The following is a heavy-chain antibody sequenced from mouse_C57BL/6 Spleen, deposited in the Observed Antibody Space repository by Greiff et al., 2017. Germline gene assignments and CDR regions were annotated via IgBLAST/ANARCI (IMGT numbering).Heavy chain of an antibody. CDR2: IYPRDGST. J-gene: IGHJ2*01. CDR1: GYTFTDHT. D-gene: IGHD1-1*01. Sequence: VKLQESDAELVKPGASVKISCKVSGYTFTDHTIHCMKQRPEQGLEWIGYIYPRDGSTKYNEKFKGKATLTADKSSSTAYMQLNSLTSEDSAVYFCARPIHYGTPYSDYRGKGTTLTVSS. V-gene: IGHV1-78*01. CDR3: ARPIHYGTPYSDY.